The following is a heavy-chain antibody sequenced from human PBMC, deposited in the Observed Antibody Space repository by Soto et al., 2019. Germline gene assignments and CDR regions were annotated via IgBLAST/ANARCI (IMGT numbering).Heavy chain of an antibody. CDR2: IVVGSGNT. CDR3: AAANLGYGMDV. J-gene: IGHJ6*02. V-gene: IGHV1-58*01. Sequence: SVKVSCKASGFTFTSSAVQWVRQARGQRLEWIGRIVVGSGNTNYAQKFQERVTITRDMSTSTAYMELSSLRSEDTVVYYCAAANLGYGMDVWGQGTTVTVSS. CDR1: GFTFTSSA.